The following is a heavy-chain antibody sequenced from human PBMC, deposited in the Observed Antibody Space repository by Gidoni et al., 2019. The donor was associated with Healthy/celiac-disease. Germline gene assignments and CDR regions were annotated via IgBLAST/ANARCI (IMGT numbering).Heavy chain of an antibody. D-gene: IGHD2-15*01. CDR2: IVVGSGNT. J-gene: IGHJ6*02. CDR1: GFTFTSSA. CDR3: AAEDCSGGSCYGDYYYYGMDV. V-gene: IGHV1-58*02. Sequence: QMQLVQSGPEVKKPGTSVKVSCKASGFTFTSSAMQWVRQARGQRLEWIGWIVVGSGNTNYAQKFQERVTITRDMSTSTAYMELSSLRSEDTAVYYCAAEDCSGGSCYGDYYYYGMDVWGQGTTVTVSS.